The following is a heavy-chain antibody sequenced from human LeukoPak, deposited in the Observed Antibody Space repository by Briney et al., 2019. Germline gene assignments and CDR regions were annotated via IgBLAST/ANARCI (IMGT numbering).Heavy chain of an antibody. D-gene: IGHD3-9*01. CDR1: GFNFDDYA. CDR3: AKSLRYFDWLSYAFDY. J-gene: IGHJ4*02. Sequence: GGSLRLSCAASGFNFDDYAMHWVRQAPGKGLVWVSGISWNSGRIGYADSVKGRFTISRDSAKNSLYLQMNSLRAEDTALYYCAKSLRYFDWLSYAFDYWGQGTLVTVSS. V-gene: IGHV3-9*01. CDR2: ISWNSGRI.